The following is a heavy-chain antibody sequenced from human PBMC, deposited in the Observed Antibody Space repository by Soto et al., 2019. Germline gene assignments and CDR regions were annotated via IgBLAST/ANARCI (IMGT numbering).Heavy chain of an antibody. D-gene: IGHD6-13*01. CDR2: ISYSGST. CDR3: ARGTSWQLPFDY. CDR1: SDSISSYY. J-gene: IGHJ4*02. V-gene: IGHV4-59*01. Sequence: PSETLSLTCTVSSDSISSYYWSWIRQPPGKRLEWIGYISYSGSTDYNPSLKSRVTISRDTSKNQFSLKVSSVTAADTAVYYCARGTSWQLPFDYWGQGTLVTVSS.